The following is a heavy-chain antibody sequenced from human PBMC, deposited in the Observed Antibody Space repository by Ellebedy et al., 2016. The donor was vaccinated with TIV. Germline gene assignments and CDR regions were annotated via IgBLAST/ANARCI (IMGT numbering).Heavy chain of an antibody. V-gene: IGHV5-51*01. CDR3: ARWPVAASYGMDV. CDR2: IYPGDSDT. Sequence: GESLKISCEGSGYSFPTYWIGWVRQMPGKGLEWMGIIYPGDSDTRYSPSFQGLVTISVDKSISTAYLQWSSLKASDTAMYYCARWPVAASYGMDVWGQGTTVTVSS. D-gene: IGHD6-6*01. J-gene: IGHJ6*02. CDR1: GYSFPTYW.